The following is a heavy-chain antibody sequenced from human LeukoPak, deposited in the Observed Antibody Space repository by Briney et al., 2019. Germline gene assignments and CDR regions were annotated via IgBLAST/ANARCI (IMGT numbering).Heavy chain of an antibody. V-gene: IGHV1-2*02. Sequence: GASVKVSCKASGYTFTGYYMHWVRQAPGQGLEWMGWINPNSGGTNYAQKFQGRVTMTRDTSISTAYMELSRLRSDDTAVYYCARDLRSPRGAAAGTTVYWGQGTLVTVSS. D-gene: IGHD6-13*01. J-gene: IGHJ4*02. CDR1: GYTFTGYY. CDR3: ARDLRSPRGAAAGTTVY. CDR2: INPNSGGT.